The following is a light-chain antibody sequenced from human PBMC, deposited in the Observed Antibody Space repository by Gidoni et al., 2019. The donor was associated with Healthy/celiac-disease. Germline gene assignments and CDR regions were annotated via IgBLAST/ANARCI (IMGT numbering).Light chain of an antibody. J-gene: IGKJ1*01. V-gene: IGKV3-15*01. CDR2: GAA. Sequence: VLTPSSATLSVSPGERPTLSCRASQSVSSNLAWYQQKPGQAPRLLIYGAATRATGIPARFSGSGAGTEFTLTISSLQSEDVAVDYCQQYNNWPSGTFGQGTKVEIK. CDR3: QQYNNWPSGT. CDR1: QSVSSN.